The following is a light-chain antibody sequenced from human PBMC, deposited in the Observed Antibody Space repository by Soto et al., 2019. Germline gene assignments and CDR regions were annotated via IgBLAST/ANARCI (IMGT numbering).Light chain of an antibody. V-gene: IGKV1-33*01. CDR1: QVIDNY. Sequence: EIQMTQSPSSLSASVVDRVTITCQASQVIDNYLNWYQQKPGKAPKLLINDASNLESGVPSRSSGSGSGTDFTFTISSLQPEDIATYYCQQYDDLPITFGQGTRLEIK. CDR2: DAS. CDR3: QQYDDLPIT. J-gene: IGKJ5*01.